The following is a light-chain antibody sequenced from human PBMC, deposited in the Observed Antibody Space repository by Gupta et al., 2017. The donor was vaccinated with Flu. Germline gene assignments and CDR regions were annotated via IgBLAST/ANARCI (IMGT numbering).Light chain of an antibody. J-gene: IGLJ1*01. CDR1: SSDVGGYNY. CDR2: DVS. Sequence: SALTQPRSVSRSPGQSVPIFCTGTSSDVGGYNYVSWYQQHPGKAPKLMIYDVSKRPSGVPDRFSGSKSGNTASLTISGLQAEDEADYYYCSYAGILCVFGTGTKVTVL. CDR3: CSYAGILCV. V-gene: IGLV2-11*01.